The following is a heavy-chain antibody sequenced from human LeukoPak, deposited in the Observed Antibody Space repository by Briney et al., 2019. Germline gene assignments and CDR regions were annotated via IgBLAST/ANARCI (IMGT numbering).Heavy chain of an antibody. J-gene: IGHJ5*02. V-gene: IGHV1-8*02. CDR3: ARSGFGSGISFDL. CDR1: GYTFTSYD. Sequence: VASVKVSCTASGYTFTSYDINWVRQAPGQGLEWMGWMNPNSGDTGYPQKFQGRVTMTRDTSITTAYMELSSLRSEDTAVYYCARSGFGSGISFDLWGQGTLVTVSS. D-gene: IGHD3-10*01. CDR2: MNPNSGDT.